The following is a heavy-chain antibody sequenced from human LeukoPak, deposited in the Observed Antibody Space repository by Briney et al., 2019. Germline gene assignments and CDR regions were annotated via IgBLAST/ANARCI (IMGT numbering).Heavy chain of an antibody. CDR2: IHSSGST. V-gene: IGHV4-59*08. CDR1: GGSISSYY. J-gene: IGHJ4*02. Sequence: SETLSLTCSVSGGSISSYYWSWIPQAPGKGLEWIGYIHSSGSTNPNPSLKRRLTTSADTSKTQISLKLSSVTAADTGVYYCARHDNAYSYGVDYWGQGTLVTVSS. D-gene: IGHD5-18*01. CDR3: ARHDNAYSYGVDY.